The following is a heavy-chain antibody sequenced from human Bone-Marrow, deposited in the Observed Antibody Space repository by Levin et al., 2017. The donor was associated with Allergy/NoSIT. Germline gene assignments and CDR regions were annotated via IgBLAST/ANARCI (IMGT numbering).Heavy chain of an antibody. CDR1: GFTFNTYW. CDR3: HRGVRPVSYGIDV. J-gene: IGHJ6*02. D-gene: IGHD2-8*01. CDR2: INHHGNVT. V-gene: IGHV3-74*01. Sequence: GGSLRLSCEASGFTFNTYWMHWVRQAPGKGLVWLSRINHHGNVTFYADSVQGRFTTYRDNAKNMLYLQMNSLRGDDTAVYYCHRGVRPVSYGIDVWGRGTTVTVSS.